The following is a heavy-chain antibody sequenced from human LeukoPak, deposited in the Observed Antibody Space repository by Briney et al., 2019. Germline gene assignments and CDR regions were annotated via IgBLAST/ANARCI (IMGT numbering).Heavy chain of an antibody. D-gene: IGHD3-22*01. J-gene: IGHJ4*02. V-gene: IGHV1-2*02. Sequence: APVKVSCKASGYPFIGNYIHWVRQAPGQGLEWMGWINPNSGGTQYSQKFQGRLTLTRDTSITTGYMELSGLTSDDTAVYYCASLSYYDLSGYFYWGQGTLVTVSS. CDR1: GYPFIGNY. CDR2: INPNSGGT. CDR3: ASLSYYDLSGYFY.